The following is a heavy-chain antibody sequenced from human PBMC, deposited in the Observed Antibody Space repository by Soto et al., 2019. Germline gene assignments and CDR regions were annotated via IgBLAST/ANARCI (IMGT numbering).Heavy chain of an antibody. V-gene: IGHV4-31*03. D-gene: IGHD3-10*01. CDR1: GGSISSGGYY. CDR2: IYYSGST. Sequence: SETLSLTCTVSGGSISSGGYYWSWIRQHPGKGLEWIGYIYYSGSTYYNPSLKSRVTISVDTSKNQFSLKLSSVTAADTAVYYCARDYYGSGAGNPGWFGPWGQGTLVTVS. J-gene: IGHJ5*02. CDR3: ARDYYGSGAGNPGWFGP.